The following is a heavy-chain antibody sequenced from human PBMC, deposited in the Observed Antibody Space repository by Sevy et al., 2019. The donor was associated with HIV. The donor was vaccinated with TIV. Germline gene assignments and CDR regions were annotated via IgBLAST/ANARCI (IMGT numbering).Heavy chain of an antibody. J-gene: IGHJ6*02. CDR3: AHSSGLYGYYYGMDV. CDR2: ISYDGSKK. D-gene: IGHD3-3*01. Sequence: GGSLRLSFAASGVTFSSYGIHWVRQAPGKGLEWVAVISYDGSKKNHAESMKGRFTISRDNSKNTLYLEMSSLRPEDTAVYYCAHSSGLYGYYYGMDVWGQGTTVTVSS. CDR1: GVTFSSYG. V-gene: IGHV3-30*03.